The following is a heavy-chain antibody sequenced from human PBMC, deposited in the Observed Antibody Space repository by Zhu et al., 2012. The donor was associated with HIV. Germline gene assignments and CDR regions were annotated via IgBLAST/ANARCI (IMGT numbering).Heavy chain of an antibody. V-gene: IGHV4-38-2*01. J-gene: IGHJ4*02. CDR3: TRALVGVTGLDY. Sequence: QVQLQESGPGLVKPSETLSLTCAVSGYSISSGYYWGWIRQPPGKGLEWIGSIYHSGSTYYNPSLESRVTISVDTSKNQFSLKLSSVTAADTAVYYCTRALVGVTGLDYWGQGTLVTVSS. CDR1: GYSISSGYY. D-gene: IGHD2-2*01. CDR2: IYHSGST.